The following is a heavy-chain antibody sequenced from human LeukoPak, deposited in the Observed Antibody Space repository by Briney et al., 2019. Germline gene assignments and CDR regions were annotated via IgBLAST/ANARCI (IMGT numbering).Heavy chain of an antibody. CDR3: VRVIVVVPAAIPYYGMDV. V-gene: IGHV1-18*01. J-gene: IGHJ6*02. Sequence: ASVKVSCKASGYTFTSYGISWVRQAPGQGLEWMGWISAYNGNTNYAQKLQGRVTMTTDTSTSTAYMELRSLRSDDTAVYYCVRVIVVVPAAIPYYGMDVWGQGTTVTVSS. CDR1: GYTFTSYG. CDR2: ISAYNGNT. D-gene: IGHD2-2*02.